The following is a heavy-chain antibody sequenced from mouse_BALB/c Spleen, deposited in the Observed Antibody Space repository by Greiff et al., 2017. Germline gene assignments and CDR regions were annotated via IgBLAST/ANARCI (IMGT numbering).Heavy chain of an antibody. CDR2: INPSTGYT. CDR1: GYTFTSYW. Sequence: QVQLQQSGAELAKPGASVKMSCKASGYTFTSYWMHWVKQRPVQGLEWIGYINPSTGYTEYNQKFKDKATLTADKSSSTAYMQLSSLTSEDSAVYYCARDGYGNYGYAMDYWGQGTSVTVSS. J-gene: IGHJ4*01. CDR3: ARDGYGNYGYAMDY. D-gene: IGHD2-10*02. V-gene: IGHV1-7*01.